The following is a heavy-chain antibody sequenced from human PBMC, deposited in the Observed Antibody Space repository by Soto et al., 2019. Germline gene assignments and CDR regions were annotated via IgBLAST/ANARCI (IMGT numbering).Heavy chain of an antibody. CDR1: GDSITSNSYF. V-gene: IGHV4-39*01. CDR3: ARHFSVDYFDY. CDR2: IYSSGTT. J-gene: IGHJ4*02. Sequence: QLQLQESGPGLVKPSETLSLTCTVSGDSITSNSYFWAWIRQPPGKGLEWIGSIYSSGTTYYNASVKSRVTISVDRSKNQFSLKLSSVTAADTAVYYCARHFSVDYFDYWGQGALVTVSS.